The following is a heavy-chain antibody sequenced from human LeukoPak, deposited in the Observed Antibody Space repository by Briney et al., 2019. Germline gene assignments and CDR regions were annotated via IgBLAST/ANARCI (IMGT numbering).Heavy chain of an antibody. V-gene: IGHV3-30-3*01. CDR2: ISYDGSNK. CDR1: GLTFSSYV. Sequence: GGSLRLSYEASGLTFSSYVMHWVRQAPGKGLEWVAGISYDGSNKYYGDSVKGRFTISRENPRNTLYLQMNSLRAEDTAVYYCARESYDSSGWKVSFNIWGQGTMVTVSS. CDR3: ARESYDSSGWKVSFNI. D-gene: IGHD3-22*01. J-gene: IGHJ3*02.